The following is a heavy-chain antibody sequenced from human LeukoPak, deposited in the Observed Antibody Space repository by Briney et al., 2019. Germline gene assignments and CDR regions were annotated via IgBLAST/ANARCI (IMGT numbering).Heavy chain of an antibody. Sequence: SETLSLTCTVSGGSISSSSYYWGWIRQPPGKGLEWIGSIYYSGSTYYNPSLKSRVTISVDTSKNQFSLKLSSVTAADTAVYYCARGLIVGAPDYWGQGTLVTVSS. V-gene: IGHV4-39*01. CDR1: GGSISSSSYY. D-gene: IGHD1-26*01. CDR2: IYYSGST. J-gene: IGHJ4*02. CDR3: ARGLIVGAPDY.